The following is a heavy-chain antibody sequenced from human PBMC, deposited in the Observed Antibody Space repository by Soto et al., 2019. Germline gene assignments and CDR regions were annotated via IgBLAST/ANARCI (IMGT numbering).Heavy chain of an antibody. D-gene: IGHD3-3*01. CDR1: GGTFSSYA. CDR3: ARGAITIFGVVPTSWFDP. V-gene: IGHV1-69*13. CDR2: IIPIFGTA. J-gene: IGHJ5*02. Sequence: SVKVSCKTSGGTFSSYAISWVRQTPGQGLEWMGGIIPIFGTANYAQKFQGRVTITADESTSTAYMGLSSLRSEDTAVYYCARGAITIFGVVPTSWFDPWGQGTLVTVSS.